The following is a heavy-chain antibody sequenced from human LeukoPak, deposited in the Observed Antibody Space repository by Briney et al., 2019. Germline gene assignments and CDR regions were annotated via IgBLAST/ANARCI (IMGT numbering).Heavy chain of an antibody. CDR1: GGSFSSGSYY. J-gene: IGHJ6*02. V-gene: IGHV4-61*01. CDR3: ARGPPPPVGYYYYGMDV. D-gene: IGHD1-26*01. CDR2: IYYSGST. Sequence: PSETLSLTCTVSGGSFSSGSYYWSWIRQPPGKGLEWIGYIYYSGSTNYNPSLKSRVTISVDTSKNQFSLKLSPVTAADTAVYYCARGPPPPVGYYYYGMDVWGQGTTVTVSS.